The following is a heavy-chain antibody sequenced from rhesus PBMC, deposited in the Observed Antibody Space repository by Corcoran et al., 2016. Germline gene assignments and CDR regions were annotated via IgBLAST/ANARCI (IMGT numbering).Heavy chain of an antibody. CDR1: GGSISRSNW. V-gene: IGHV4-65*01. J-gene: IGHJ4*01. Sequence: QVQLQESGPGLVKPSETLSLTCAVSGGSISRSNWWSWICHPPGKGLVWIGYISGSSGSTYYNPSLKSRVTISTDTSKNQFSLKLSSVTAADTAVYYCARERGYYFDYWGQGVLVTVSS. CDR3: ARERGYYFDY. CDR2: ISGSSGST.